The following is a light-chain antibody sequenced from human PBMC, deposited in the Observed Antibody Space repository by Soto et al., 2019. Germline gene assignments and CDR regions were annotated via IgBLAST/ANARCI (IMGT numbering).Light chain of an antibody. CDR2: DAS. Sequence: DIQMTQSPSTLSASVGDRVTITCLASQSISRWLAWYQQKPGKAPKILISDASILENGVPSRFSGTGSGTEFTLTISNLQPDDFATYFCQQYNSFSLITFGQGTRLEI. V-gene: IGKV1-5*01. J-gene: IGKJ5*01. CDR3: QQYNSFSLIT. CDR1: QSISRW.